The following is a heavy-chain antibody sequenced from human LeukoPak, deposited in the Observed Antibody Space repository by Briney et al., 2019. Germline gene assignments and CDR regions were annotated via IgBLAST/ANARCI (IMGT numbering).Heavy chain of an antibody. CDR1: GGSFSVYY. CDR2: INHSGST. Sequence: SETLSLTCAVYGGSFSVYYWSWIRRPPGKGREWIGEINHSGSTNYNPSLKSRVTISLDTSKNQFSLNLRSVTAADTAVYYCARGTDSGSWYVFDYWGQGTLVTVSS. V-gene: IGHV4-34*01. CDR3: ARGTDSGSWYVFDY. D-gene: IGHD6-13*01. J-gene: IGHJ4*02.